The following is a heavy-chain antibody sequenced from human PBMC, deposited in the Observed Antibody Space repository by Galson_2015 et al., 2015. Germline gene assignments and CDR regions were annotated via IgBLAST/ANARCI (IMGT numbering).Heavy chain of an antibody. CDR2: ISWNSGSI. CDR3: AKSKYRDSSGYYRDY. Sequence: SLRLSCAASGFTFDDYAMHWVRQAPGKGLEWVSGISWNSGSIGYADSVKGRFTISRDNAKNSLYLQMNSLRAEDTALYYCAKSKYRDSSGYYRDYWGQGTLVTVSS. CDR1: GFTFDDYA. V-gene: IGHV3-9*01. J-gene: IGHJ4*02. D-gene: IGHD3-22*01.